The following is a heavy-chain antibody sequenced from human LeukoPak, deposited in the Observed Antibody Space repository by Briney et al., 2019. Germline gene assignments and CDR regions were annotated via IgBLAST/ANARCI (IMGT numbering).Heavy chain of an antibody. V-gene: IGHV4-39*01. J-gene: IGHJ4*02. CDR3: ARQGSGWYGYYFDY. CDR2: IYYSGST. CDR1: GGSISSSSYY. D-gene: IGHD6-19*01. Sequence: SETLSLTCTVSGGSISSSSYYWGWIRRPPGKGLEWIGSIYYSGSTYYNPSLKSRVTISVDTSKNQFSLKLSSVTAADTAVYYCARQGSGWYGYYFDYWGQGTLVTVSS.